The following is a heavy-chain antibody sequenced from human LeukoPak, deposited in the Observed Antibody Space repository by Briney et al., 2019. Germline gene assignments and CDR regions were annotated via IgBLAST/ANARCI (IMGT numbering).Heavy chain of an antibody. CDR2: IYYSGST. CDR3: ARDRRVNYYDSSGTFDY. V-gene: IGHV4-59*01. Sequence: SETLSLTCTVSGGSISSYYWSWLRQPPGKGLEWIGYIYYSGSTNYNPSLKSRVTISVDTSKNQFSLKLSSVTAADTAVYYCARDRRVNYYDSSGTFDYWGQGTLVTVSS. CDR1: GGSISSYY. D-gene: IGHD3-22*01. J-gene: IGHJ4*02.